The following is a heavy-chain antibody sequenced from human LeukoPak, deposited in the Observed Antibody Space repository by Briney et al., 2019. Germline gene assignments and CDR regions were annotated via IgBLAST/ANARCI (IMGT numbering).Heavy chain of an antibody. CDR3: AKDILIVATIWGAFSY. Sequence: PGGSLRLSCAASGFTFSSYAMSWVRQAPEKGLEWVSAISGSGGSTYYADSVKGRFTISRDNSKNTLYLQMNSLRAEDTAVYYCAKDILIVATIWGAFSYWGQGTLVTVSS. D-gene: IGHD5-12*01. J-gene: IGHJ4*02. CDR2: ISGSGGST. V-gene: IGHV3-23*01. CDR1: GFTFSSYA.